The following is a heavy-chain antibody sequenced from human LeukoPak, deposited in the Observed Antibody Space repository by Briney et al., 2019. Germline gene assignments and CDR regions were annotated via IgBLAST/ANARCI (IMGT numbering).Heavy chain of an antibody. CDR2: ISSSSSYI. J-gene: IGHJ6*02. CDR3: ARDIELTYYYYGMDV. Sequence: GGSLRLSCAASGFTFSSYSMNWVRQAPGKGLEWVSSISSSSSYIYYADSVKGRFTISRDNAKNSLYLQMNSLRAEDTAVYYCARDIELTYYYYGMDVWGLGTTVTVSS. CDR1: GFTFSSYS. D-gene: IGHD3-10*01. V-gene: IGHV3-21*01.